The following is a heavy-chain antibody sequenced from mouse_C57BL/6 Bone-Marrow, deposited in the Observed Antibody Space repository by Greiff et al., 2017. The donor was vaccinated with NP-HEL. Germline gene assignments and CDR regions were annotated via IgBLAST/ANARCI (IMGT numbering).Heavy chain of an antibody. CDR1: GYTFSTSW. CDR2: IYPGDGDT. J-gene: IGHJ2*01. Sequence: QVQLQQSGPELVKPGASVKLSCKASGYTFSTSWMNWMKQRPGKGLEWIGRIYPGDGDTHYSGNFEGKATLTADKSSNSAYMQLSSLTSEHSSVYFGARGESCGAFFYYWCRGTTLTLTS. V-gene: IGHV1-82*01. D-gene: IGHD1-1*02. CDR3: ARGESCGAFFYY.